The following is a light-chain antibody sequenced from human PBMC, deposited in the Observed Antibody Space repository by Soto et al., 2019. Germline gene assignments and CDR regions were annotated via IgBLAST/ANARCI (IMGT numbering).Light chain of an antibody. J-gene: IGKJ4*01. CDR3: PQSFSTPLT. CDR1: QDIRNY. V-gene: IGKV1-39*01. CDR2: NAS. Sequence: DIQMTQSPSSLSASVGDRVTITCRSSQDIRNYLNWYHQEPGKAPNLLIYNASSLQRGVPSRFSGSGSGTDFTLTITSLQPEDLGAFYCPQSFSTPLTFGGGTKVEFK.